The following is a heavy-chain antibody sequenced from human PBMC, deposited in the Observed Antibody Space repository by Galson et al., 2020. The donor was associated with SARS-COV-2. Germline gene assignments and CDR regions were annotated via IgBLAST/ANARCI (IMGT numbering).Heavy chain of an antibody. CDR3: ARGDFDWVSGRPPVGFDY. V-gene: IGHV4-31*03. CDR2: ISYSRTT. D-gene: IGHD3-9*01. Sequence: SETLSLTCSVSRGSINSGRYYWSWIRQHPGKGLEWIGYISYSRTTYSNPSLKSRLSISVDTSRNQFSLTLTSVTAADTAIYYCARGDFDWVSGRPPVGFDYWGQGTLVTVSS. CDR1: RGSINSGRYY. J-gene: IGHJ4*02.